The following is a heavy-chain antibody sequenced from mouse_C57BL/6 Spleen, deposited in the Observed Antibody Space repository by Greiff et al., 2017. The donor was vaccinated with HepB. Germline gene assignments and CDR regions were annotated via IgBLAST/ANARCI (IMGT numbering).Heavy chain of an antibody. D-gene: IGHD2-13*01. CDR3: ARRGGDYLYFDY. CDR2: ILPGSGST. J-gene: IGHJ2*01. CDR1: GYTFTGYW. V-gene: IGHV1-9*01. Sequence: QVQLQQSGAELMKPGASVKLSCKATGYTFTGYWIEWVKQRPGHGLEWIGEILPGSGSTNYNEKFKGKATLTADTSSNTAYMQLSSLSTEDSAIYYCARRGGDYLYFDYWGQGTTLTVSS.